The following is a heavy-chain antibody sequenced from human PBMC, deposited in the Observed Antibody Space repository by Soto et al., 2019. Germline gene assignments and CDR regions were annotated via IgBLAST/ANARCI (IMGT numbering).Heavy chain of an antibody. D-gene: IGHD3-3*01. V-gene: IGHV4-4*02. CDR1: GGSISSSNW. J-gene: IGHJ6*02. CDR2: IYHSGST. CDR3: ARVSPPRDTIFGGGMDV. Sequence: PSETLSLTCAVSGGSISSSNWWSWVRQPPGKGLERIGEIYHSGSTNYNPSLKSRVTISVDKSKIQFSLKLSSVTAADTAVYYCARVSPPRDTIFGGGMDVWGQGTTVTVSS.